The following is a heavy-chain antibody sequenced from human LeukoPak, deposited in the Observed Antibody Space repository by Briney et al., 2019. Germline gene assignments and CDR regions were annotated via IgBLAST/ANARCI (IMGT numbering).Heavy chain of an antibody. CDR2: IYYSGST. D-gene: IGHD6-19*01. Sequence: PSETLSLTCTVSGGSISSHYWSWIRQPPGKGLEWIGYIYYSGSTNYNPSLKSLVTISVDTSKNQFSLKLSSVTAADTAVYYCAREVAGELDYWGQGTLVTVSS. CDR1: GGSISSHY. CDR3: AREVAGELDY. J-gene: IGHJ4*02. V-gene: IGHV4-59*11.